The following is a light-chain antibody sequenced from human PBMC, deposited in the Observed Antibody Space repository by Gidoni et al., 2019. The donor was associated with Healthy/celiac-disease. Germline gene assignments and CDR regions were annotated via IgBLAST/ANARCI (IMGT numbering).Light chain of an antibody. J-gene: IGKJ3*01. CDR1: QSVSSC. CDR3: QQRSNWPPEFT. CDR2: DAS. Sequence: ELVLTQSPATLSLSPGERATLSCRASQSVSSCLACYQQKPGQAPRLLIYDASNRATGIPSRFSGSGSGTDFTLTISSLEPEDFAVYYCQQRSNWPPEFTFGPGTKVDIK. V-gene: IGKV3-11*01.